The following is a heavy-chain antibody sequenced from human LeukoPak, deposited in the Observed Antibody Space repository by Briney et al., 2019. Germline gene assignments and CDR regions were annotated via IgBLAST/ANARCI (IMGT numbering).Heavy chain of an antibody. CDR1: GFTFSSYA. CDR3: AKVGQQLVYFDY. D-gene: IGHD6-13*01. Sequence: GGSLRLSCAASGFTFSSYAMSWVRQAPGKGLEWVSAISGSGGSTYYADSVKGRFTISRGNSKNTLCLQMNSLRAEDTAVYYCAKVGQQLVYFDYWGQGTLVTVSS. J-gene: IGHJ4*02. V-gene: IGHV3-23*01. CDR2: ISGSGGST.